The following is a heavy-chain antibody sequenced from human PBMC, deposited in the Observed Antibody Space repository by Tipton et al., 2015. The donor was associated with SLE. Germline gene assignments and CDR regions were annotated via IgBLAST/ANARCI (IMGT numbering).Heavy chain of an antibody. V-gene: IGHV4-59*11. J-gene: IGHJ6*02. CDR1: GGSISSHY. Sequence: GLVKPSETLSLTCTVSGGSISSHYWSWIRQPPGKGLEWIGYIYYSGSTNYNPSLKSRVTISVDTSKNQFSLKLSSVTAADTAVYYCARGGYYYGMDVWGQGTTVTVSS. CDR3: ARGGYYYGMDV. CDR2: IYYSGST.